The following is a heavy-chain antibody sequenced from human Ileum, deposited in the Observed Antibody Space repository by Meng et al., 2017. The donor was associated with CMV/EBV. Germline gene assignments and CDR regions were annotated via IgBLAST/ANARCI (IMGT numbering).Heavy chain of an antibody. D-gene: IGHD7-27*01. CDR2: ISLGNGQT. Sequence: AQLVKSGAEVKKPWASVTLSCKTSGYTFTDHNIGWGRQAPGQGIEWVGWISLGNGQTVYGHKLQGRVTVTTDTSTNTAYMELRNLRSDDTAMYYCARDVWGFDYWGQGTLVTVCS. CDR1: GYTFTDHN. V-gene: IGHV1-18*04. CDR3: ARDVWGFDY. J-gene: IGHJ4*02.